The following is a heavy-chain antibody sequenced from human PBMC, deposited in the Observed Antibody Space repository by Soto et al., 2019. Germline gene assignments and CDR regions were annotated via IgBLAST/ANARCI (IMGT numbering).Heavy chain of an antibody. CDR1: GYTFTSYG. J-gene: IGHJ4*02. D-gene: IGHD4-4*01. CDR2: ISAYNGNT. V-gene: IGHV1-18*01. Sequence: GASVKVSCKASGYTFTSYGISWVRQAPGQGLEWMGWISAYNGNTNYAQKLQGRVTMTTDTSTSTAYMELRSLRSDDTAVYYCARVSEANYRIDGVDYFDYWGQGTLVTVSS. CDR3: ARVSEANYRIDGVDYFDY.